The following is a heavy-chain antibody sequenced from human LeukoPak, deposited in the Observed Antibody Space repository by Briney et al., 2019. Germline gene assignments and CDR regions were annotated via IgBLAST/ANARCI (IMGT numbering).Heavy chain of an antibody. CDR2: ISTGGDNR. Sequence: GGSLRLSCAASGFTFSRYAMNWVRQAPGKGLEWVSYISTGGDNRFYADSLKGRFTVSRDNAKNSLFLQMDSLRAEDTAVYYCARGGDYLDFWGQGTLVTVSS. CDR1: GFTFSRYA. CDR3: ARGGDYLDF. J-gene: IGHJ4*02. V-gene: IGHV3-21*04.